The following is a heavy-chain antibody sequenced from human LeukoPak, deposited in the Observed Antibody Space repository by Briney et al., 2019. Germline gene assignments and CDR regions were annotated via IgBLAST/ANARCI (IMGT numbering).Heavy chain of an antibody. Sequence: GGCLRLSRAASGYTLSSYAMSCVRQAPGKGLEWVSAISGSGGSTYYADSVKGRFTISRDNSKNTLYLQMNSLRAEDTAVYYCAKDSNWFDPWGEGTLVTVSS. V-gene: IGHV3-23*01. CDR3: AKDSNWFDP. CDR1: GYTLSSYA. J-gene: IGHJ5*02. CDR2: ISGSGGST.